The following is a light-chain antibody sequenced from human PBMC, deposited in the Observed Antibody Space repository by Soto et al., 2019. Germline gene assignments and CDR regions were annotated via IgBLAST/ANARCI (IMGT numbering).Light chain of an antibody. CDR1: QGINNN. CDR2: AAS. J-gene: IGKJ1*01. Sequence: DIQMTQSPSSLSASVGDRVTITCRASQGINNNLAWHQQKPGEPPKLLIYAASTLQSGVPSRYSGSGSGTDFNPTISSLQPGDVATYYCQKYNSAPPTFGQGTKVEIK. CDR3: QKYNSAPPT. V-gene: IGKV1-27*01.